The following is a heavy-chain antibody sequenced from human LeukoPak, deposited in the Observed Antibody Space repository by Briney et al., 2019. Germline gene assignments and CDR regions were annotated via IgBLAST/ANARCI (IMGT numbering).Heavy chain of an antibody. CDR1: GGSFSGYY. D-gene: IGHD1/OR15-1a*01. V-gene: IGHV4-34*01. J-gene: IGHJ3*02. CDR3: ASQFLKQNAFDI. CDR2: INHSGST. Sequence: PSETLSLTCAVYGGSFSGYYWSWIRQPPGKGLEWIGEINHSGSTYYNPSLKSRVTISVDTSKNQFSLKLSSVTAADTAVYYCASQFLKQNAFDIWGQGTMVTVSS.